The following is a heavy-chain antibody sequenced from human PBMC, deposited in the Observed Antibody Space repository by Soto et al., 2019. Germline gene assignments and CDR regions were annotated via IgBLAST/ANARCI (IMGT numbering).Heavy chain of an antibody. CDR2: ISTYNGNT. J-gene: IGHJ5*02. D-gene: IGHD6-19*01. V-gene: IGHV1-18*04. Sequence: QVQLVQSGTEVKKPGASVKVSCKASGYTFTSYALSWVRHAPGQGLEWMGWISTYNGNTNYAQNLQGRVTMTTDISTNTAYMELRSLRSDDTGVYYCARVVGGIPVAGSWNWFDPWGQGTLVTVSS. CDR1: GYTFTSYA. CDR3: ARVVGGIPVAGSWNWFDP.